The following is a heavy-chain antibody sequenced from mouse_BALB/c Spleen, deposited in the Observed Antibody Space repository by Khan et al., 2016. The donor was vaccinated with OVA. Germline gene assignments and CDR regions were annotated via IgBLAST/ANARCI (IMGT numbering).Heavy chain of an antibody. Sequence: VRLQQSGPELVKPGASMKISCKASGYSFIDYTMNWVRQSPGKNLEWIGLIDPYNGGASYNQKFKDKATLTVDKSSTTAYMDLLSLTSEDSAVYYCTKGGNDVGYTMDYWGQGPSVTVSS. J-gene: IGHJ4*01. D-gene: IGHD2-2*01. CDR3: TKGGNDVGYTMDY. CDR1: GYSFIDYT. V-gene: IGHV1-18*01. CDR2: IDPYNGGA.